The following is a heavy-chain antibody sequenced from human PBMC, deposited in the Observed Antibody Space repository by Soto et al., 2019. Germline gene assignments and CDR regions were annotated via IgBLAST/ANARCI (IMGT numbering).Heavy chain of an antibody. V-gene: IGHV3-74*01. CDR1: GFTFSSYW. Sequence: GGSLRLSCAASGFTFSSYWMHWVRQAPGKGLVWVSRINPDGSATNYADSVKGRFTISRDNAKNTLYLQMNSLRAEDTAVFYCGRGGSDSPMAPGYWGQGTLVTAPQ. CDR2: INPDGSAT. CDR3: GRGGSDSPMAPGY. J-gene: IGHJ4*02. D-gene: IGHD5-18*01.